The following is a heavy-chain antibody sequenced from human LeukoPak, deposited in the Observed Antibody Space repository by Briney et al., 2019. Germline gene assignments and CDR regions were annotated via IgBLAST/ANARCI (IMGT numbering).Heavy chain of an antibody. CDR3: ARDPFRYDFWSGYYRNWFDP. CDR1: GYTFTGYY. V-gene: IGHV1-2*02. J-gene: IGHJ5*02. D-gene: IGHD3-3*01. CDR2: INPNSGGT. Sequence: ASVKVSCKASGYTFTGYYMHWVRQAPGQGLEWMGWINPNSGGTNYAQKFQGRVTMTRDTSISTAYMELNRLRSDDTAVYYCARDPFRYDFWSGYYRNWFDPWGQGTLVTVSS.